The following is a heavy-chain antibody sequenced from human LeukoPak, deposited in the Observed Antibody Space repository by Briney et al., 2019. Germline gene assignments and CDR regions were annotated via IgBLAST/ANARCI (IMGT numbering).Heavy chain of an antibody. CDR3: ARGGGLDV. CDR1: GFTFDDYA. J-gene: IGHJ6*02. CDR2: ITWHSGSM. V-gene: IGHV3-9*01. D-gene: IGHD3-16*01. Sequence: GGSLRLSCAASGFTFDDYAMYWVRQAPGKGLEWVSGITWHSGSMDYADSVKGRFTISRDNAKNSLYLQMSNLRAEDTAVYFCARGGGLDVWGQGATVTVSS.